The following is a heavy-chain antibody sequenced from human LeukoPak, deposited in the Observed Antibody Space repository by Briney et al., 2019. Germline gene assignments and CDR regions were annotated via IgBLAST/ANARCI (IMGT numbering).Heavy chain of an antibody. D-gene: IGHD3-22*01. CDR2: IIPIFDIA. Sequence: SVTVSCKASGGTFSSFAISWVRQAPGQGLEWMGGIIPIFDIANYSQKFQGRVTFTADESTSTAYLEMTSLKSEGTAMYYCARGDSSGYDTFDFWGQGTQVTVSS. V-gene: IGHV1-69*13. J-gene: IGHJ4*02. CDR3: ARGDSSGYDTFDF. CDR1: GGTFSSFA.